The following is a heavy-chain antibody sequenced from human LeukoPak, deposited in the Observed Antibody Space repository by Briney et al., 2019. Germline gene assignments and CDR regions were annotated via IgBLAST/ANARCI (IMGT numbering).Heavy chain of an antibody. D-gene: IGHD1-26*01. J-gene: IGHJ4*02. Sequence: GGSLRLSCAASGFTFSSYWMSWVRQAPGKGLEWVANIKQDGSEKYYVDSVKGRFTISRDNAKNSLYLQMNSLRAEDTAVYYCAKDQVGATMYFDYWGQGTLVTVSS. CDR2: IKQDGSEK. V-gene: IGHV3-7*01. CDR3: AKDQVGATMYFDY. CDR1: GFTFSSYW.